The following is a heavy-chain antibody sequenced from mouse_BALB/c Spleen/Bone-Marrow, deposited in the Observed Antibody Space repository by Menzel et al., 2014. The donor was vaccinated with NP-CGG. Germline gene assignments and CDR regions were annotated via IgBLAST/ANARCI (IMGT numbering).Heavy chain of an antibody. CDR2: ISYSGTT. J-gene: IGHJ4*01. Sequence: VQLKDSGPSVVKPSQTLSLTCSVTGDSITSGFWNWIRKFPGNKLEYMGYISYSGTTYYNPSLKSRISFTRDTSKNQYCLQLISVTTEDTATYFCARWGFGNHYAMDFWGQGTSVDISS. CDR3: ARWGFGNHYAMDF. D-gene: IGHD2-1*01. V-gene: IGHV3-8*02. CDR1: GDSITSGF.